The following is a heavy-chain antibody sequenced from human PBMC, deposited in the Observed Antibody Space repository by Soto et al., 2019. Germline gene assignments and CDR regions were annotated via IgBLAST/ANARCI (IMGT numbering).Heavy chain of an antibody. CDR3: ASARPTGGSYYRIDY. CDR1: GYTFTSYY. CDR2: INPSGGST. D-gene: IGHD1-26*01. V-gene: IGHV1-46*01. J-gene: IGHJ4*02. Sequence: ASVKVSCKASGYTFTSYYMHWVRQAPGQGLEWMGIINPSGGSTSYAQKFQGRVTMTRDTSTSTVYMELSSLRSEDTAVYYCASARPTGGSYYRIDYLXQGTLVTVSS.